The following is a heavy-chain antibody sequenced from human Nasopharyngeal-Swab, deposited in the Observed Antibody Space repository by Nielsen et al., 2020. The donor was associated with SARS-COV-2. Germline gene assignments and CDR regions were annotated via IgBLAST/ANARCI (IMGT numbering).Heavy chain of an antibody. CDR3: AKGSPDLFSLYDSSGYSPRYFDY. Sequence: GESLKISCAASGFTFSSYGMHWVRQAPGKGLECVAVIWYDGSNKYYADSVKGRFTISRDNSKNTLYLQMNSLRAEDTAVYYCAKGSPDLFSLYDSSGYSPRYFDYWGQGTLVTVSS. D-gene: IGHD3-22*01. CDR2: IWYDGSNK. J-gene: IGHJ4*02. V-gene: IGHV3-30*02. CDR1: GFTFSSYG.